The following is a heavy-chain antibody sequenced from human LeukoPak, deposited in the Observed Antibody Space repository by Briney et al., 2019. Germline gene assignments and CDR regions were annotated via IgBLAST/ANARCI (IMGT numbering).Heavy chain of an antibody. J-gene: IGHJ4*02. CDR3: ARHFRVAGHSKFGY. CDR1: GGSISSYY. CDR2: IYYSGST. Sequence: SETLSLTCTVSGGSISSYYWSWIRQPPGKGLEWIGYIYYSGSTNYNPSLKSRVTISVDTSKNQFSLKLSSVTAADTAVYYCARHFRVAGHSKFGYWGQGTLVTVSS. V-gene: IGHV4-59*08. D-gene: IGHD6-19*01.